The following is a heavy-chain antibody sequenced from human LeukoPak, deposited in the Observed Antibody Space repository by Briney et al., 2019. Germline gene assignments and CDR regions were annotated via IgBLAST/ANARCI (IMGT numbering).Heavy chain of an antibody. CDR2: INPNSGGT. V-gene: IGHV1-2*02. CDR3: ARWLQMYYYYYMDV. CDR1: GYTFTSYY. D-gene: IGHD5-24*01. J-gene: IGHJ6*03. Sequence: ASVKVSCKASGYTFTSYYMHWVRQAPGQGLEWMGWINPNSGGTNYAQKFQGRVTMTRDTSISTAYMELSRLRSDDTAVYYCARWLQMYYYYYMDVWGKGTTVTISS.